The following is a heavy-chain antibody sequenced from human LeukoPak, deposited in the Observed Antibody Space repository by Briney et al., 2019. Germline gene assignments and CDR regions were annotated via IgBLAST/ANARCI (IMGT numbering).Heavy chain of an antibody. Sequence: PGRTLRLSCAPFGFTFSNYAMHWACQPTGKVLSPVAVLSYGGTNKYYADSVKGRFTISRDNSKNTMFLQMNSLRAEDAAVYHCARDRSGYANDAFDFWGQGTMVTVSS. CDR2: LSYGGTNK. CDR3: ARDRSGYANDAFDF. V-gene: IGHV3-30-3*01. D-gene: IGHD3-3*01. CDR1: GFTFSNYA. J-gene: IGHJ3*01.